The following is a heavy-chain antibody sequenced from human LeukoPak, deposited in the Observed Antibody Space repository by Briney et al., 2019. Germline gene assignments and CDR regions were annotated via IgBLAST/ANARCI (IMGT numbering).Heavy chain of an antibody. CDR2: INPNSGGT. CDR1: GYTFSGHY. D-gene: IGHD5-18*01. V-gene: IGHV1-2*06. Sequence: VASVKVSCKASGYTFSGHYLHWVRQAPGQGLEWMGRINPNSGGTKYAQKFQNRVTMTSDKAGSTAYMELNGLRSDDTAIYYCTRSWIQLWTPDFDHWGQGTLVTVSS. CDR3: TRSWIQLWTPDFDH. J-gene: IGHJ4*02.